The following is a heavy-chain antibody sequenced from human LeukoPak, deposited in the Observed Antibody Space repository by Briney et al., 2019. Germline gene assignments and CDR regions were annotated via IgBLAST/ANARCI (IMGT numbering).Heavy chain of an antibody. D-gene: IGHD1-26*01. CDR1: GSTFSSYA. Sequence: GGSLRLSCAAPGSTFSSYAMSWVRQAPGKGLEWVSAISGSGGSTYYADSVKGRFTISRDNSKNTLYLQMNSLRAEDTAVYYCVRELPGREFDYWGRGTLVTVSS. CDR2: ISGSGGST. J-gene: IGHJ4*02. CDR3: VRELPGREFDY. V-gene: IGHV3-23*01.